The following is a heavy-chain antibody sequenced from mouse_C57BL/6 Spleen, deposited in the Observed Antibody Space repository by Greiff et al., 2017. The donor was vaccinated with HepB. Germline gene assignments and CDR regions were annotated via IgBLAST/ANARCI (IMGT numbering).Heavy chain of an antibody. CDR3: ARGLWLRRGGFDY. D-gene: IGHD2-2*01. CDR1: GYTFTSYW. CDR2: IYPSDSET. J-gene: IGHJ2*01. V-gene: IGHV1-61*01. Sequence: QVQLQQPGAELVMPGASVKLSCKASGYTFTSYWMDWVKQRPGQGLEWIGNIYPSDSETHYNQKFKDKATLTVDKSSSTAYMQLSSLTSEDSAVYYCARGLWLRRGGFDYWGQGTTLTVSS.